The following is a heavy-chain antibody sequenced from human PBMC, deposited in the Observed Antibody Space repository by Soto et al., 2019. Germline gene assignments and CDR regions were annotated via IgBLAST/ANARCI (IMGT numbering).Heavy chain of an antibody. Sequence: QVQPVQSGSEVKKPGSSVRVSCKTGSFYAVSWVRQAPGQGLEWMGGLIPVFDTPSDAQKFQGRVTITADESKSTAYMELSSLTSEDTAFYFCASTPVTGRYSYYGMDAWEQGIAVTVSS. CDR2: LIPVFDTP. CDR1: SFYA. CDR3: ASTPVTGRYSYYGMDA. V-gene: IGHV1-69*01. J-gene: IGHJ6*01. D-gene: IGHD4-4*01.